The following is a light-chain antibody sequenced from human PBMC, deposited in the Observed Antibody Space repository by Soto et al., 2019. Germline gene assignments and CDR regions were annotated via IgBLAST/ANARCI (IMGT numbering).Light chain of an antibody. CDR2: LGY. CDR1: RSLLKANGYTY. J-gene: IGKJ1*01. CDR3: MQTLESRT. Sequence: DIVMTQSPLSLTVTPGEPASISCRSSRSLLKANGYTYFHWFLQKPGQSPQLLIYLGYRWAPGVPDRFSGTGSGTDFTLKISRVEAEDVGVYYCMQTLESRTFGQGTKVEIK. V-gene: IGKV2-28*01.